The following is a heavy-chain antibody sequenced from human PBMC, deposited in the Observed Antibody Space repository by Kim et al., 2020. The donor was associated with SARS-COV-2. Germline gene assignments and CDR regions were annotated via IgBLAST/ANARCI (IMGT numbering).Heavy chain of an antibody. CDR3: ARDRSSVDS. J-gene: IGHJ4*02. V-gene: IGHV3-30-3*01. Sequence: STKYNEASVKGRFTFSRDNSKNTLYLQRNSLRAEDTAVYYCARDRSSVDSWGQGTLVTVSS. CDR2: STK. D-gene: IGHD6-6*01.